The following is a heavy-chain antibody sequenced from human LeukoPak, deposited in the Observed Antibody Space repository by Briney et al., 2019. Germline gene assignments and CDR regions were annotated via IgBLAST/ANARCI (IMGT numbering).Heavy chain of an antibody. Sequence: PSETLSLTCTVSGYSITSGYYWSWIRQPPGKGLEWIGSIYRSGNTYYRSSLESRVTISVDTSKNHFSLRLTSVTAADTAVFYCARLFTRAWEYRYGMDVWGQGTAVTVSS. CDR2: IYRSGNT. V-gene: IGHV4-38-2*02. J-gene: IGHJ6*02. CDR1: GYSITSGYY. D-gene: IGHD1-26*01. CDR3: ARLFTRAWEYRYGMDV.